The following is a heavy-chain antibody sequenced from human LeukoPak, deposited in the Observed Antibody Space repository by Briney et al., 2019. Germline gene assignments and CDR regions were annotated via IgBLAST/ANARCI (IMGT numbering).Heavy chain of an antibody. Sequence: GASLRLSCATSGFTFSHYQMDCVRQAPWKGPYKVGRGRSKAKSYTIEYAAYVKGRFTISRDDSQNSLYLQMNRLKTEDTAVYYCAREPAGGTGRDFWGQGTLVIVSS. D-gene: IGHD6-13*01. CDR1: GFTFSHYQ. J-gene: IGHJ4*02. V-gene: IGHV3-72*01. CDR3: AREPAGGTGRDF. CDR2: GRSKAKSYTI.